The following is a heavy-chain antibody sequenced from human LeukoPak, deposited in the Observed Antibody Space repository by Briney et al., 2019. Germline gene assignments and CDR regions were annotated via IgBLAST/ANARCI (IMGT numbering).Heavy chain of an antibody. D-gene: IGHD2-2*01. CDR1: GYTFTSYG. J-gene: IGHJ5*02. Sequence: ASVKVSCKASGYTFTSYGISWVRQAPGQGLEWMGWISAYNGNTNYAQKLQGRVTMTTDTSTSTAYMELSSLRSEDTAVYYCARLTVVPAATGWFDPWGQGTLVTVSS. V-gene: IGHV1-18*01. CDR2: ISAYNGNT. CDR3: ARLTVVPAATGWFDP.